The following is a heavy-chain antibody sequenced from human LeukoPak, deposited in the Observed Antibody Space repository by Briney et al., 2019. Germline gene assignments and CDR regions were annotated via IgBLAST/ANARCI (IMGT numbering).Heavy chain of an antibody. CDR2: INPGGGNT. D-gene: IGHD5-24*01. CDR1: GYTFTKYY. Sequence: GASVKVSCKASGYTFTKYYIHWVRQAPGQGLEWMGLINPGGGNTNYAQNFQGRVTMTRDTSTSTVYMELSSLRSEDTAIYYCARIRDGYNDAYDIWGQGTVVTVPS. J-gene: IGHJ3*02. CDR3: ARIRDGYNDAYDI. V-gene: IGHV1-46*01.